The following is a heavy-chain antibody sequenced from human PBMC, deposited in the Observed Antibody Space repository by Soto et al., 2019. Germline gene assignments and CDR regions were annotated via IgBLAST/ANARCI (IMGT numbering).Heavy chain of an antibody. CDR2: IIPIFGTA. V-gene: IGHV1-69*13. CDR3: AVGVRSAAALDY. CDR1: GYTFTSYG. Sequence: SVKVSCKASGYTFTSYGISWVRQAPGQGLEWMGGIIPIFGTANYAQKFQGRVTITADESTSTAYMELSSLRSEDTAVYYCAVGVRSAAALDYWGQGTLVTVSS. J-gene: IGHJ4*02. D-gene: IGHD2-2*01.